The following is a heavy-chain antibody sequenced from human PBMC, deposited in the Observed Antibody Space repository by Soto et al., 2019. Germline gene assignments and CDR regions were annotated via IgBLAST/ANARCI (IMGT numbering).Heavy chain of an antibody. CDR3: ARSQGGSSSLDIYYYYYYGMDV. V-gene: IGHV1-69*01. CDR2: VIPIFGTP. Sequence: GGPFSTYAISWVRQAPGQGLEWMGGVIPIFGTPKYAQKFQGRVTITADESTSTGYMELRSLRSEDTAVYYCARSQGGSSSLDIYYYYYYGMDVWGQGTTVTISS. D-gene: IGHD2-15*01. CDR1: GGPFSTYA. J-gene: IGHJ6*02.